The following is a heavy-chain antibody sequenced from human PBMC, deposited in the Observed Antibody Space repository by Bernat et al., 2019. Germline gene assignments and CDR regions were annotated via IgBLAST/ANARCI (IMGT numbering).Heavy chain of an antibody. Sequence: QLQLQESGPGLVKPSETLSLTCTVSGGSISSSSYYWGWIRQPPGKGLEWIGSIYYSGSTYYNPSLKSRVTISVDTSTTQFSLKLSSVTAADTAVYYCASQDYYGSGSDQYYFDYWGQGTLVTVSS. CDR3: ASQDYYGSGSDQYYFDY. CDR1: GGSISSSSYY. J-gene: IGHJ4*02. CDR2: IYYSGST. V-gene: IGHV4-39*01. D-gene: IGHD3-10*01.